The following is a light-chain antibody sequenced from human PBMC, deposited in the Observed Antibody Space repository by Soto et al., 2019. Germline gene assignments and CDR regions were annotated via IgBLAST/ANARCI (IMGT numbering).Light chain of an antibody. J-gene: IGKJ2*01. CDR3: QQYGSSPPVYT. V-gene: IGKV3-20*01. CDR1: QSVSSSY. CDR2: GAS. Sequence: EIVLTQSPGTLSLSPGERATLSCRASQSVSSSYLAWYQQKPGQAPRLLIYGASSRATGIPDRFSGSGSGTDFTLTISRLEPEDFAVYYCQQYGSSPPVYTFGLGTKLEIK.